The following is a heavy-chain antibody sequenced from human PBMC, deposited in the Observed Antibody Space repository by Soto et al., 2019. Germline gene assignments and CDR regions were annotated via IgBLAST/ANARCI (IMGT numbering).Heavy chain of an antibody. CDR3: ARGRPDLITIFGVVIIGPFDY. D-gene: IGHD3-3*01. J-gene: IGHJ4*02. CDR2: IYYSGST. V-gene: IGHV4-59*01. Sequence: PSETLSLTCTVSGGSISSYYWSWIRQPPGKGLEWIGYIYYSGSTNYNPSLKSRVTISVDTSKNQFSLKLSSVTVADTAVYYCARGRPDLITIFGVVIIGPFDYWGQGTLVTVSS. CDR1: GGSISSYY.